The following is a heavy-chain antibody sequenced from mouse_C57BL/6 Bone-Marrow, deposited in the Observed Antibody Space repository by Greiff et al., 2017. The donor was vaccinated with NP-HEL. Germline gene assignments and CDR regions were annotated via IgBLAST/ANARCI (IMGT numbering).Heavy chain of an antibody. J-gene: IGHJ1*03. CDR2: ISDGGSYT. CDR3: ARDGPVYYGSSHWYFYV. Sequence: EVQLMESGGGLVKPGGSLKLSCAASGFTFSSYAMSWVRQTPEKRLEWVATISDGGSYTYYPDNVKGPFTISRDKAKTNLYLQMSHLKSEDTAMYYCARDGPVYYGSSHWYFYVWGRGTTVTVSS. D-gene: IGHD1-1*01. CDR1: GFTFSSYA. V-gene: IGHV5-4*01.